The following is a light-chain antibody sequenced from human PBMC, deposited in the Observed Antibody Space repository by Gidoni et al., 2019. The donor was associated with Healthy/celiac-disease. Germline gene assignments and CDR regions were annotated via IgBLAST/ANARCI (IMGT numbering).Light chain of an antibody. CDR3: QQRSNWPLT. V-gene: IGKV3-11*01. CDR2: DAS. J-gene: IGKJ4*01. Sequence: EIVLTHSPATLSLSPGERATLSCRASQSVSSYLAWYQQKPGQAPRLLIYDASNRATGIPARLSGSGSGTDFTLNISSLEPEDFAVYYCQQRSNWPLTFGGGTKVEIK. CDR1: QSVSSY.